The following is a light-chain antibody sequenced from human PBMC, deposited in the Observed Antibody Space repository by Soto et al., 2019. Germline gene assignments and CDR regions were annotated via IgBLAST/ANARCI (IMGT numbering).Light chain of an antibody. CDR2: WAS. Sequence: DIVMTQSPDSLAVSLGERATINCKSSQSVLYSSNNKNYLAWYQQKPGQPPKLLIYWASTRESGVPDRFSGSGSGTDFTLTISSLQAEDAALYYCQQYYSTPQTFGQGTKLEIK. CDR1: QSVLYSSNNKNY. CDR3: QQYYSTPQT. V-gene: IGKV4-1*01. J-gene: IGKJ2*01.